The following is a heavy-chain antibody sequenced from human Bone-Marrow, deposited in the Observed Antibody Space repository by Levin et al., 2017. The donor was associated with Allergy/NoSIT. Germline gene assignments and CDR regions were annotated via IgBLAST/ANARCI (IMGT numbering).Heavy chain of an antibody. CDR3: TRGGFNHALDV. J-gene: IGHJ6*02. Sequence: GGSLRLSCVASGFTLRHYWMYWVRQVPGKGLVWVSYSNEDETSTTYADSVEGRFTISRDNAKDTVFLQMDGLRVEDSAVYYCTRGGFNHALDVWGQGTTVTVSS. CDR2: SNEDETST. V-gene: IGHV3-74*01. CDR1: GFTLRHYW.